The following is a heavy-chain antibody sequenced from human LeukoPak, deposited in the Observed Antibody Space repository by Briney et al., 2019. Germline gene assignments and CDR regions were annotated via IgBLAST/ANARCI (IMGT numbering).Heavy chain of an antibody. Sequence: PSETLSLTCTVSGGSNSSGDYYWSWIRQPPGKGLEWIGYIYYSGSTYYNPSLKSRVTISVDTSKNQFSLKLSSVTAADTAVYYCARVPQAGTGYAFDIWGQGTMVTVSS. D-gene: IGHD1-1*01. CDR3: ARVPQAGTGYAFDI. J-gene: IGHJ3*02. V-gene: IGHV4-30-4*01. CDR1: GGSNSSGDYY. CDR2: IYYSGST.